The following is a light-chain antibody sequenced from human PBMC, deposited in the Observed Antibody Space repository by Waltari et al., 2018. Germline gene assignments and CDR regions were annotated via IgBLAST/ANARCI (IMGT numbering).Light chain of an antibody. CDR2: DDT. J-gene: IGLJ2*01. V-gene: IGLV3-21*03. Sequence: YELTQPPSVSVAPGKTAKISCGGHDIRDKTVPWYQQRPGQAPVLVIYDDTVRPSGTPKRISGSDMATLTIARVEAGDEAVYYCQVWDGDADHPVFGGGTKLTVL. CDR1: DIRDKT. CDR3: QVWDGDADHPV.